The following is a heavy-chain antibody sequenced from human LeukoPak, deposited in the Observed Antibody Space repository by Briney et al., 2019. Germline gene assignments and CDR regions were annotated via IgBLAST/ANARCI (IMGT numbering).Heavy chain of an antibody. J-gene: IGHJ6*02. CDR3: ARDSSSTWYVSYGMDV. CDR1: GFTFSGFG. D-gene: IGHD6-13*01. V-gene: IGHV3-48*02. CDR2: ISSSSTNI. Sequence: GGSLRLSCAASGFTFSGFGMSGVRQAPGKGLEWLSYISSSSTNIYYADSVKGRFTISRDNAKNSLCLQMNSLRDEDTAVYYCARDSSSTWYVSYGMDVWGQGTTVTVSS.